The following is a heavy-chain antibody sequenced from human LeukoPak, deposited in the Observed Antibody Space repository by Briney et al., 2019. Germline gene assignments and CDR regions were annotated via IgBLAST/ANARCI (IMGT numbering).Heavy chain of an antibody. V-gene: IGHV1-8*02. CDR1: GYTFTSYS. CDR2: MNPNSGNT. Sequence: ASVKVSCKASGYTFTSYSISWVRQATGQGLEWMGWMNPNSGNTGYAQKFQGRVTMTRNTSISTAYMELSSLRSEDTAVYYCARGGGSWYGGKNDYWGQGTLVTVSS. CDR3: ARGGGSWYGGKNDY. J-gene: IGHJ4*02. D-gene: IGHD4-23*01.